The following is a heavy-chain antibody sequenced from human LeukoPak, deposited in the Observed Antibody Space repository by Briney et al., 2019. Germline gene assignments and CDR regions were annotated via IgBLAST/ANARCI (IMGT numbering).Heavy chain of an antibody. D-gene: IGHD5-24*01. V-gene: IGHV4-4*07. CDR1: GGSISGYY. CDR2: IYTSGNT. CDR3: ARAVREMTTGDYFNY. Sequence: SETLSLTCNVSGGSISGYYWSWIRQPAGKGLEWIGRIYTSGNTNYNPSLKSRLTMSVDTSKNQFSLELSSVTAADTAVYYCARAVREMTTGDYFNYWGQGTLVTVSS. J-gene: IGHJ4*02.